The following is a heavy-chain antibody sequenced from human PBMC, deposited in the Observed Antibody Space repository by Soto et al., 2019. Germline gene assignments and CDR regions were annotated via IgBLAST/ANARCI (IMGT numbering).Heavy chain of an antibody. CDR3: AKSGNVYSLNWFDP. D-gene: IGHD6-13*01. V-gene: IGHV3-23*01. J-gene: IGHJ5*02. CDR2: IDGAGRIT. CDR1: GFTPSSSD. Sequence: GGSLRLSCAASGFTPSSSDMSWVRQGPGKGLEWVSTIDGAGRITYYADSVKGRFTISRDNSKNTLYLQMNSLRAEDTAVYYCAKSGNVYSLNWFDPWGQGTLVTVSS.